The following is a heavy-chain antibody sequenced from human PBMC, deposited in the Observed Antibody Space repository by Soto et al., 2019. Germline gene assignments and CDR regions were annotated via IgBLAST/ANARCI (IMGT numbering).Heavy chain of an antibody. Sequence: SLRLSCAATGFTFSSYGMHWVRQAPGKGLEWVAVIWYDGSNKYYADSVKGRFTISRDNSKNTLYLQMNSPRAEDTAVYYCARSLSGVQGVTPMDVWGKGTTVTVSA. CDR2: IWYDGSNK. J-gene: IGHJ6*04. CDR1: GFTFSSYG. D-gene: IGHD3-10*01. V-gene: IGHV3-33*01. CDR3: ARSLSGVQGVTPMDV.